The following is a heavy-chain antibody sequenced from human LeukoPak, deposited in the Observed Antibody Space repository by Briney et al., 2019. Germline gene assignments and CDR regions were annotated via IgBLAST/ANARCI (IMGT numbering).Heavy chain of an antibody. CDR1: GFTFSSYG. Sequence: GGSLRLSCAASGFTFSSYGMHWVRQAPGKGLEWVAVISYDGSNKYYADSVKGRFTISRDNSKNTLYLQMNSLRAEDTAVYYCAKDAFLFRATSPIDYWGQGTLVTVSS. J-gene: IGHJ4*02. D-gene: IGHD3-10*02. V-gene: IGHV3-30*18. CDR3: AKDAFLFRATSPIDY. CDR2: ISYDGSNK.